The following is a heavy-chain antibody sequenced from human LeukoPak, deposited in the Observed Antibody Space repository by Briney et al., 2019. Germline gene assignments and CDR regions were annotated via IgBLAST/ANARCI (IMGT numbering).Heavy chain of an antibody. CDR3: ARHSCYDS. CDR1: GFTFSTYS. CDR2: IYAGDSST. V-gene: IGHV5-51*01. Sequence: GESLKISCKGSGFTFSTYSFAWVRQMPGKGLKWMGVIYAGDSSTRYSPSFQGQVTISVDKSISTAYLQWSSLKASDSVIYYCARHSCYDSWGQGTLVTVSS. D-gene: IGHD3-16*01. J-gene: IGHJ4*02.